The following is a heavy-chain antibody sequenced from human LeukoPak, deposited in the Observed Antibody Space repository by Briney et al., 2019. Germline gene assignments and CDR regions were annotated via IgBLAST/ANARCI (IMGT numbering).Heavy chain of an antibody. D-gene: IGHD3-3*01. V-gene: IGHV3-7*01. CDR1: GFTVSSNY. J-gene: IGHJ4*02. CDR3: ARVLARRVVIIGYFDY. CDR2: IKQDGSEK. Sequence: GGSLRLSCAASGFTVSSNYMSWVRRAPGKGLEWVANIKQDGSEKFYVDSVEGRFTISRDNAKNSLYLQMSSLRAEDTAVYYCARVLARRVVIIGYFDYWGQGTLVTVSS.